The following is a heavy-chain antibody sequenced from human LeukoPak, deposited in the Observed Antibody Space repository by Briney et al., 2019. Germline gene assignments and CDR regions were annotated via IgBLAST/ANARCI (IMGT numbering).Heavy chain of an antibody. J-gene: IGHJ4*02. CDR1: GFTFSNYW. CDR3: ARDLSGVTGYTYGRGIDY. V-gene: IGHV3-7*01. Sequence: GGSLRLSCAASGFTFSNYWMTWVRQAPGKGLEWVGNIKGDGSEKYYVDSVKGRFTISRDNAKNSLYLQMNSLRAEDTAVYYCARDLSGVTGYTYGRGIDYWGQGTLVTVSS. D-gene: IGHD5-18*01. CDR2: IKGDGSEK.